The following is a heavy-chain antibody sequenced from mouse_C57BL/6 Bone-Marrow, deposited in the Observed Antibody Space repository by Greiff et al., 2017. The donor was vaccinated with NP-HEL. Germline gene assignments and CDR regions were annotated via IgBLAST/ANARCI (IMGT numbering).Heavy chain of an antibody. CDR1: GYAFSSSW. J-gene: IGHJ2*01. D-gene: IGHD4-1*01. CDR2: IYPGDGDT. V-gene: IGHV1-82*01. Sequence: QVQLQQSGPELVKPGASVKISCKASGYAFSSSWMNWVKQRPGKGLEWIGRIYPGDGDTNYNGKFKGKATLTADKSSSTAYMQLSSLTSEDSAVYFCANLGVYCWGKGTTLTVSS. CDR3: ANLGVYC.